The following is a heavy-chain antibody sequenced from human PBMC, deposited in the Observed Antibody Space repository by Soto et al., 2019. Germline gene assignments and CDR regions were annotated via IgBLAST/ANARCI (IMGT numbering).Heavy chain of an antibody. D-gene: IGHD1-1*01. CDR1: GFTFSSYG. J-gene: IGHJ1*01. CDR3: AKGDDAEYFQH. CDR2: ISYDGSNK. V-gene: IGHV3-30*18. Sequence: QVQLVESGGGVVQPGRSLRLSCAASGFTFSSYGMHWVRQAPGKGLEWVAVISYDGSNKYYADSVKGRFASSRDNSKNTLYLQMNSLRAEDTAVYYCAKGDDAEYFQHWGQGTLVTVSS.